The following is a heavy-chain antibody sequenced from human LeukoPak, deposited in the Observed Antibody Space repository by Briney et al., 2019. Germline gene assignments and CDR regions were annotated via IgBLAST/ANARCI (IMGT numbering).Heavy chain of an antibody. Sequence: PSETLSLTCTVSSGSIRSSSYYWGWIRQRPGTGLECIGSIYYSGSTYYNPSLKSRVTISVDTSKNQFSLKLSSVTAADTAVYYCARHSGYCSGSYVVDYWGQGTLVTVSS. CDR3: ARHSGYCSGSYVVDY. CDR1: SGSIRSSSYY. D-gene: IGHD3-10*01. J-gene: IGHJ4*02. V-gene: IGHV4-39*01. CDR2: IYYSGST.